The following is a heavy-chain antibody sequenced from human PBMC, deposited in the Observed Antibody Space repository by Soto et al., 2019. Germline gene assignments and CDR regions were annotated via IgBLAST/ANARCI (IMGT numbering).Heavy chain of an antibody. CDR3: ARSYYDILTGYYYYGMDV. Sequence: SETLSLTCTVSGGSISSYYWSWIRQPPGKGLEWIGYIYYSGSTNYNPSLKSRVTISVDTSKNQFSLKLSSVTAADTAVYYCARSYYDILTGYYYYGMDVWGQGTTVTVSS. J-gene: IGHJ6*02. D-gene: IGHD3-9*01. CDR2: IYYSGST. CDR1: GGSISSYY. V-gene: IGHV4-59*01.